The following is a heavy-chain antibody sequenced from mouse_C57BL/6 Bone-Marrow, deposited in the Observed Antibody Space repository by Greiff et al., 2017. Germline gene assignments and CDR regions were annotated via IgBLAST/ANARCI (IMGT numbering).Heavy chain of an antibody. Sequence: VQLQQSGPELVKPGASVKLSCKASGYTLTSYDINWVKQRPGQGLEWIGWLYPRDGSTKYNEKFKGKATLTVETSSRTAYMELHSLTSEDSAVYFCARRGVYSNYFYWYFDVWGTGTTVTVSS. CDR2: LYPRDGST. J-gene: IGHJ1*03. V-gene: IGHV1-85*01. D-gene: IGHD2-5*01. CDR3: ARRGVYSNYFYWYFDV. CDR1: GYTLTSYD.